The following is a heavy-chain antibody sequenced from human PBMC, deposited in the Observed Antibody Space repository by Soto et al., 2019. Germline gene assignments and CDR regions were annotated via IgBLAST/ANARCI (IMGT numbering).Heavy chain of an antibody. J-gene: IGHJ4*02. CDR2: IYYSGST. CDR3: ASRLYYYDSSGNHLLLTHFDY. Sequence: SETLSLTCTVSGGSISSGDYYWSWIRQPPGKGLEWIGYIYYSGSTYYNPSLKSRVTISVDTSKNQFSLKLSSVTAADTAVYYCASRLYYYDSSGNHLLLTHFDYWGQGTLVTVSS. D-gene: IGHD3-22*01. V-gene: IGHV4-30-4*01. CDR1: GGSISSGDYY.